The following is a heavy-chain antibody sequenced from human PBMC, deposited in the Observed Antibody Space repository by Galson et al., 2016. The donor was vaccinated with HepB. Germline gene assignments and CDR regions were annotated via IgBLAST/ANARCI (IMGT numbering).Heavy chain of an antibody. Sequence: SLRLSCAASGFSVGSYYMSWVRQAPGKGLEYVSIIYSGGSTDYADSVKGRFTISRDNSKNTLYLQMNSLRADDTAVYYCARDPEWDRDWYFDLWGRGTLVTVSS. CDR2: IYSGGST. CDR1: GFSVGSYY. D-gene: IGHD1-26*01. J-gene: IGHJ2*01. CDR3: ARDPEWDRDWYFDL. V-gene: IGHV3-53*01.